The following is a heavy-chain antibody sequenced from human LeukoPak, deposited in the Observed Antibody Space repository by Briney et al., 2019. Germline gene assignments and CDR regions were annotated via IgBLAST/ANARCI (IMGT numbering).Heavy chain of an antibody. CDR3: ARAYLLYDFWSGYVDTNWSDP. CDR2: ISSSSSYI. V-gene: IGHV3-21*01. CDR1: GFTFSSYS. Sequence: GGSLRLSCAASGFTFSSYSMNWVRQAPGKGLEWVSSISSSSSYIYYADSVKGRFTISRDNAKNSLYLQMNSLRAEDTAVYYCARAYLLYDFWSGYVDTNWSDPWGQGTLVTVSS. J-gene: IGHJ5*02. D-gene: IGHD3-3*01.